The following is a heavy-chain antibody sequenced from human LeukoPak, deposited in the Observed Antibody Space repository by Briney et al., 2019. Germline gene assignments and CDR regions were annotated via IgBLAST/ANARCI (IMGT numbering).Heavy chain of an antibody. V-gene: IGHV3-66*03. CDR2: IYSDNT. CDR1: GFTVSSNS. Sequence: GGSLRLSCTVSGFTVSSNSMSWVRQAPGKGLEWVSFIYSDNTHYSDSVKGRFTISRDNSKNTLYLQMNSLRPEDTAVYYCAKDPWYTGSYLDYWGQGTLVTVSS. J-gene: IGHJ4*02. CDR3: AKDPWYTGSYLDY. D-gene: IGHD1-26*01.